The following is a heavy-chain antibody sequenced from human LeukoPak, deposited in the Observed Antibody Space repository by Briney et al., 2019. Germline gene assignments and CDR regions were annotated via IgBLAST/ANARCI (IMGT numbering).Heavy chain of an antibody. V-gene: IGHV4-34*01. CDR1: GGSFSGYY. Sequence: SETLSLTCAVYGGSFSGYYWSWIRQPPGKGLEWIGEINHSGSTNYNPSLKSRVTISVDTSKNQFSLKLSSVTAADTAVYYCARDRPIIYYDFWSGYTPQTGDYFDYWGQGTLVTVSS. D-gene: IGHD3-3*01. CDR2: INHSGST. J-gene: IGHJ4*02. CDR3: ARDRPIIYYDFWSGYTPQTGDYFDY.